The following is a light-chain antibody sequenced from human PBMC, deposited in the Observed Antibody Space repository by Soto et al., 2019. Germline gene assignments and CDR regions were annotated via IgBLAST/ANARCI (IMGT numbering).Light chain of an antibody. V-gene: IGKV1-5*03. CDR3: QQYNSYPYT. J-gene: IGKJ2*01. CDR1: QSISNW. CDR2: KAS. Sequence: DIQMTQSPSTLSASVGDRVTITCRASQSISNWLAWYQQKPGKAPKLLLYKASTLQSGVPSRFRGSGSGTEFTLTISSLQPDDFETYYCQQYNSYPYTFAQGTKVDIK.